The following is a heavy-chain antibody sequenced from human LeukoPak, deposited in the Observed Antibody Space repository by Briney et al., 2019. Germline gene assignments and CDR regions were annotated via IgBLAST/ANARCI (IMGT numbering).Heavy chain of an antibody. J-gene: IGHJ3*02. CDR2: ISSSGSTI. CDR3: ARGYYDFWSGYLRDAFDI. D-gene: IGHD3-3*01. CDR1: GFTFSDYY. V-gene: IGHV3-11*01. Sequence: GGSLRLSCAASGFTFSDYYMSWLRQAPGKGLEWVSYISSSGSTIYYADSVKGRFTISRDNAKNSLYLQMNSLRGEDTAVYYCARGYYDFWSGYLRDAFDIWGQGTMVTVSS.